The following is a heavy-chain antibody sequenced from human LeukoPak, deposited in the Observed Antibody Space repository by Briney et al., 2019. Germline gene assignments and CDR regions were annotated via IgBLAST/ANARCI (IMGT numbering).Heavy chain of an antibody. V-gene: IGHV4-39*07. J-gene: IGHJ6*03. Sequence: SETLSLTCTVSGGSISSSSYYWGWIRQPPGKGLEWIGSIYYSGSTYYNPSLKSRVTISVDTSKNQFSLKLSSVTAADTAVYYCARGISMGGSGLYIYYYMDVWGKGTTVTVSS. CDR2: IYYSGST. D-gene: IGHD6-19*01. CDR1: GGSISSSSYY. CDR3: ARGISMGGSGLYIYYYMDV.